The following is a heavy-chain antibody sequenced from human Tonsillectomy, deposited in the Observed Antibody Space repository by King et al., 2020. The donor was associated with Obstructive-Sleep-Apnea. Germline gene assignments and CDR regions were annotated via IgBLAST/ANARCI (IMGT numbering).Heavy chain of an antibody. CDR1: GYTFTCYG. J-gene: IGHJ5*02. CDR3: ARGEYDFWSGYQNWFDP. Sequence: QVQLVESGAEVKKPGASVKVSCKASGYTFTCYGISWVRQAPGQGLEWMGWISAYNGNTNYAQKLQGRVTMTTDTSTSTAYMELRSLRSDDTAVYYCARGEYDFWSGYQNWFDPWGQGTLVTVSS. CDR2: ISAYNGNT. D-gene: IGHD3-3*01. V-gene: IGHV1-18*04.